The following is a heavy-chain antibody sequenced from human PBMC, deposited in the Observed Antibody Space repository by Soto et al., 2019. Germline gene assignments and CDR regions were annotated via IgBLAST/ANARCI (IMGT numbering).Heavy chain of an antibody. CDR3: ALRRGSVRPYNYYGGVDV. D-gene: IGHD1-26*01. CDR1: GLSISTSGVG. V-gene: IGHV2-5*02. CDR2: IFWDNDK. Sequence: QITLKESGPTLVKPTQTLTLTCTLSGLSISTSGVGVGWIRQPPGKALEWVALIFWDNDKRYSPSLKSRLTSTKDNSKNQVVLTMTNMDPVDTGTYYCALRRGSVRPYNYYGGVDVWGQGAAVTVSS. J-gene: IGHJ6*02.